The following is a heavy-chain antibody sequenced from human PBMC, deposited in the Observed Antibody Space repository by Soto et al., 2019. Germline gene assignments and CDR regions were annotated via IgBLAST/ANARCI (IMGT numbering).Heavy chain of an antibody. J-gene: IGHJ6*02. Sequence: PKRDCSRVLGYSTISYGIILLREMPRKGLEWMGRIAPSDSYTNSSPSFQGHVTISADKSISTAYLQWSSLKASDTAMYYCARLARDYYGRGMDVWGQGTTVTVSS. V-gene: IGHV5-10-1*01. CDR1: GYSTISYG. CDR3: ARLARDYYGRGMDV. CDR2: IAPSDSYT. D-gene: IGHD3-10*01.